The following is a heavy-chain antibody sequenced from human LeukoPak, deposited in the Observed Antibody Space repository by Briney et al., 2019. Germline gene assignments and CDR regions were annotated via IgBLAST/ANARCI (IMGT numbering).Heavy chain of an antibody. Sequence: AGGSLRLSCAASGFTFSGSALHWVRQASGKGLEWVGRIRSTANGYATAYAASVKGRFTISRDDSKNTAYLQMNSLKTEDTAVYYCTRYGSSSGSTDYWGQGTLVTVSS. D-gene: IGHD6-6*01. J-gene: IGHJ4*02. CDR2: IRSTANGYAT. CDR1: GFTFSGSA. V-gene: IGHV3-73*01. CDR3: TRYGSSSGSTDY.